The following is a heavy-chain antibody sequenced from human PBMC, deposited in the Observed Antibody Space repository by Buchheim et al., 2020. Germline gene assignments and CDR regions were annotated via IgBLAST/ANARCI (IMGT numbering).Heavy chain of an antibody. D-gene: IGHD3-22*01. CDR3: ARGPPLIYYEGSGYYYFDS. CDR1: GGSFSGYF. CDR2: INHSGST. V-gene: IGHV4-34*01. Sequence: QVQLQQWGAGLWKPSETLSLTCAVYGGSFSGYFWIGEINHSGSTNYNPSLTSRVTISVDTSRNQFSLKLSSVTAAYPAVYFCARGPPLIYYEGSGYYYFDSWGQGTL. J-gene: IGHJ4*02.